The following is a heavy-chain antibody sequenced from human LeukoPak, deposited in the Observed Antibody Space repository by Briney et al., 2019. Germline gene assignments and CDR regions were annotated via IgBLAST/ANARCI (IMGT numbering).Heavy chain of an antibody. J-gene: IGHJ2*01. Sequence: SETLSLTCTVSGGSISSSSYYWGWIRQPPGEGLEWIGSIYYSGSTYYNPSLKSRVTISVDTSKNQFSLKLSSVTAADTAVYYCARTIKQWLPRWYWYFDLWGRGTLVTVSS. CDR2: IYYSGST. V-gene: IGHV4-39*07. CDR3: ARTIKQWLPRWYWYFDL. CDR1: GGSISSSSYY. D-gene: IGHD6-19*01.